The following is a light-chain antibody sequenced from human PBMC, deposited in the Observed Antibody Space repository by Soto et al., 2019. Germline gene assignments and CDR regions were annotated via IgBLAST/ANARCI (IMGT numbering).Light chain of an antibody. CDR1: SSDVGAYNF. CDR3: SVYTVSRTYV. J-gene: IGLJ1*01. CDR2: NVY. V-gene: IGLV2-14*03. Sequence: QSALAQPASVSGSPGQSITISCTGTSSDVGAYNFVSWHQQHPGKAPKLMIYNVYDRPSGISYRFSGSKSGNTASLTISGLQGEDEADYYCSVYTVSRTYVFGTGTKVTVL.